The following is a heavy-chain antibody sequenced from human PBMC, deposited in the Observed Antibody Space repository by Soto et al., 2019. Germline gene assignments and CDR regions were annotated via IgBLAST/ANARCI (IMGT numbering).Heavy chain of an antibody. J-gene: IGHJ6*02. CDR2: INSSSRYI. CDR3: ARDWGYSSSWPTHGMDV. D-gene: IGHD6-13*01. V-gene: IGHV3-21*01. Sequence: EVPMVESGGGLVKPGGSLRLSCAASGFTFSSYSMNWVRQAPGKGLEWVSSINSSSRYIYYADSEKGRFTISRDNSKNALYLQMNSLSAEDTAVYYCARDWGYSSSWPTHGMDVWGQETTVTVSS. CDR1: GFTFSSYS.